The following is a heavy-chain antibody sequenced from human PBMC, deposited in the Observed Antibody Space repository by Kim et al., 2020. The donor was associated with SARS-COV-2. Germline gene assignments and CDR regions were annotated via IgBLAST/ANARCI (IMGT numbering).Heavy chain of an antibody. CDR3: ARGYCSGGSCFDFDY. D-gene: IGHD2-15*01. Sequence: PSRKSRGTIYVDTSKNQFSLKLSSVTAADTAVYYCARGYCSGGSCFDFDYWGQGTLVTVSS. J-gene: IGHJ4*02. V-gene: IGHV4-39*01.